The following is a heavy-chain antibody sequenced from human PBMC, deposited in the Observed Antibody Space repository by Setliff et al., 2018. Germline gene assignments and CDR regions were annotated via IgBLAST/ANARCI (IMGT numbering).Heavy chain of an antibody. CDR2: VTIYNGNT. Sequence: SVKVSCKASGYTFNNYGVAWVRQAPGQGLDWMGWVTIYNGNTKYAQNLQGRLTLSTDRSTNTVYMELGSLTTDDTAIYYCARVESMVRGKNILRHFDYWGQGTQVTVS. CDR1: GYTFNNYG. D-gene: IGHD3-10*01. CDR3: ARVESMVRGKNILRHFDY. V-gene: IGHV1-18*01. J-gene: IGHJ4*02.